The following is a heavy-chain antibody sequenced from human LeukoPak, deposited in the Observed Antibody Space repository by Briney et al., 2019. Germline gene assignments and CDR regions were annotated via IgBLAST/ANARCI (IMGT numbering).Heavy chain of an antibody. CDR2: ISDSGNT. D-gene: IGHD1-26*01. CDR3: AKDDYSGSYYWHTKSYFGY. J-gene: IGHJ4*02. Sequence: GGSLRLPCAASGFTFSSYAMSWVRQAPGKGLEWVSAISDSGNTYHADSVKGRFTISRDSSKNTLFLQMNRLRPEDAAVYYCAKDDYSGSYYWHTKSYFGYWGQGTLVTVSS. CDR1: GFTFSSYA. V-gene: IGHV3-23*01.